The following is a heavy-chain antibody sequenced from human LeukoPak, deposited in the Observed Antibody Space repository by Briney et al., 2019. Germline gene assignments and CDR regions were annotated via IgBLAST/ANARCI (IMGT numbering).Heavy chain of an antibody. CDR1: GYTFTDYF. V-gene: IGHV1-2*02. CDR3: ARTFYNTGRYEDY. Sequence: ASVKVSCKTSGYTFTDYFINWMRQAPEQGLEWMGWINPKSGDTKYAHRFQGRVTMTSDTSITTAHMELNRLTSDDTAVYYCARTFYNTGRYEDYWGQGTLVTVFS. D-gene: IGHD6-19*01. J-gene: IGHJ4*02. CDR2: INPKSGDT.